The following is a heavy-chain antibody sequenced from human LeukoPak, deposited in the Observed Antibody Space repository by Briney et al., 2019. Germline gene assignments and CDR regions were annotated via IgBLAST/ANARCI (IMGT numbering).Heavy chain of an antibody. Sequence: GGSLRLSCAASGFTFSAAWMSWVRQAPGKGLEWVAFIRYDGSNKYYADSVKGRFTISRDNSKNTLYLQMNSLRAEDTAVYYCAKDLYYYGSGSLYYMDVWGKGTTVTISS. D-gene: IGHD3-10*01. CDR2: IRYDGSNK. CDR1: GFTFSAAW. CDR3: AKDLYYYGSGSLYYMDV. J-gene: IGHJ6*03. V-gene: IGHV3-30*02.